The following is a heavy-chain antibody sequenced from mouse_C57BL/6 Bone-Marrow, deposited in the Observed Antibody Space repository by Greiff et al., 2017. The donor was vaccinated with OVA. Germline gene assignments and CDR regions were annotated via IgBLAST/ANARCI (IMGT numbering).Heavy chain of an antibody. V-gene: IGHV1-72*01. J-gene: IGHJ1*03. Sequence: VQLKQPGAELVKPGASVKLSCKASGYTFTSYWMHWVKQRPGRGLEWIGRIDPNSGGTKYNEKFKSKATLTVDKPSSTAYMQLSSLTSEDSAVYYCARGDTTVVRYLDVWGTGTTVTVSS. CDR1: GYTFTSYW. CDR2: IDPNSGGT. D-gene: IGHD1-1*01. CDR3: ARGDTTVVRYLDV.